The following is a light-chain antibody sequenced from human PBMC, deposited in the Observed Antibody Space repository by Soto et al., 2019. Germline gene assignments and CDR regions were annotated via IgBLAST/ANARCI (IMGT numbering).Light chain of an antibody. J-gene: IGKJ1*01. V-gene: IGKV2-28*01. CDR2: LGS. Sequence: DIVLTQSPLSLPVTPGEPASISCRSSQSLLHSNGNIYLDWYLQKPGQSPQLLIYLGSIRASGVPDRFSGSGSGTHFTLKTTRVEAEDVGVYYFMQAIQAPRTFGLGTKVEIK. CDR1: QSLLHSNGNIY. CDR3: MQAIQAPRT.